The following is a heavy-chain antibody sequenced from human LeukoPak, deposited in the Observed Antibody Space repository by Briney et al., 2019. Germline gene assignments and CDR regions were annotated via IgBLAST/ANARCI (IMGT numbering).Heavy chain of an antibody. J-gene: IGHJ4*02. CDR2: IIPILGIA. CDR1: GGTFSSYA. V-gene: IGHV1-69*04. CDR3: ARAMWGAAVPFGY. D-gene: IGHD1-26*01. Sequence: SVKVSCKASGGTFSSYAISWVRQAPGQGLEWMGRIIPILGIANYAQKFQGRVTITADKSTSTAYMELSSLRSEDTAVYYCARAMWGAAVPFGYWGQGTLVTVSS.